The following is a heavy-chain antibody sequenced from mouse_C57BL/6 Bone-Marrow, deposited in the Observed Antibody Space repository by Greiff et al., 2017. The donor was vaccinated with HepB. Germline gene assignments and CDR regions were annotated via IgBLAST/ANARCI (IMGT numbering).Heavy chain of an antibody. J-gene: IGHJ4*01. Sequence: VKLQQPGAELVMPGASVKLSCKASGYTFTSYWMHWVKQRPGQGLEWIGEIDPSDSYTNYNQKFKGKSTLTVDKSSSTAYMQLSSLTSEDSAVYYCARSFDYDGPGAMDYWGQGTSVTVSS. CDR3: ARSFDYDGPGAMDY. V-gene: IGHV1-69*01. D-gene: IGHD2-4*01. CDR1: GYTFTSYW. CDR2: IDPSDSYT.